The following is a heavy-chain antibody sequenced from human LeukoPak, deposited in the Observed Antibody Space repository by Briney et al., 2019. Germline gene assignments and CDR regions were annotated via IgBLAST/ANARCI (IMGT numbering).Heavy chain of an antibody. Sequence: GGSLRLSCAASGFTFDDYAMHWVRQAPGKGLEWVSGISWNSGSIGYADSVKGRFTISRDNAKNSLYLQMNSLRAEDTALYYCAKDLFSYYGSGSPDYWSQGTLVTVSS. CDR3: AKDLFSYYGSGSPDY. V-gene: IGHV3-9*01. CDR1: GFTFDDYA. D-gene: IGHD3-10*01. J-gene: IGHJ4*02. CDR2: ISWNSGSI.